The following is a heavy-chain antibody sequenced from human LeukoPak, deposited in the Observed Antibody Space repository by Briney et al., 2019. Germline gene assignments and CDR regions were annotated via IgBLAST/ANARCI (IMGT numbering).Heavy chain of an antibody. V-gene: IGHV1-2*04. J-gene: IGHJ6*02. CDR1: GYTFTGYY. CDR2: INPNSGGT. D-gene: IGHD5-24*01. CDR3: ARGRLHDYYYYGMDV. Sequence: ASVKVSCKASGYTFTGYYMHWVRQAPGQGLEWMGWINPNSGGTNYAQKFQGWVTMTRDTSISTAYMELSRLRSDDTAVYYCARGRLHDYYYYGMDVWGQGTTVTVSS.